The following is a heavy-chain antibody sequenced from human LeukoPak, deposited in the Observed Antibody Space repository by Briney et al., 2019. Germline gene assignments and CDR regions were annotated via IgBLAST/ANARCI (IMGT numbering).Heavy chain of an antibody. CDR1: GGSISSSSYY. CDR2: IYYSGST. V-gene: IGHV4-39*07. J-gene: IGHJ4*02. Sequence: LETLSLTCTVSGGSISSSSYYWGWIRQPPGKGLECIGSIYYSGSTNYNPSLKSRVTISVDTSKNQFSLKLSSVTAADTAVYYCASTRAVGATQYYFDYWGQGTLVTVSS. CDR3: ASTRAVGATQYYFDY. D-gene: IGHD1-26*01.